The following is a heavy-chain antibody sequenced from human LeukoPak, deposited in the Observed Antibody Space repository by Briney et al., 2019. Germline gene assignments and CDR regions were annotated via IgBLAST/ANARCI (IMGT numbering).Heavy chain of an antibody. CDR2: INPNSGGT. V-gene: IGHV1-2*06. CDR1: GYTFTGYY. J-gene: IGHJ5*02. CDR3: ARDSSGWYTYNWFDP. Sequence: ASVKVSCKASGYTFTGYYMHWVRQAPGQGLEWMGRINPNSGGTNYARKFQGRVTMTRDTSISTAYMELSRLRSDDTAVYYCARDSSGWYTYNWFDPWGQGTLVTVSS. D-gene: IGHD6-19*01.